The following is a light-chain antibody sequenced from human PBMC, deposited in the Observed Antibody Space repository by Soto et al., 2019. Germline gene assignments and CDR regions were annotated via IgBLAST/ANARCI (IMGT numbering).Light chain of an antibody. J-gene: IGKJ5*01. CDR2: AAS. CDR1: QGISNY. V-gene: IGKV1-27*01. CDR3: QEYNSARIT. Sequence: DIQMTQSPSSLSASVGDRVTITCRASQGISNYLAWYQQKPGKVPKLLIYAASTLQSGVPSRFSGSGSGTDFTLTISRLQPEDVATYYCQEYNSARITFGQGTRLEIK.